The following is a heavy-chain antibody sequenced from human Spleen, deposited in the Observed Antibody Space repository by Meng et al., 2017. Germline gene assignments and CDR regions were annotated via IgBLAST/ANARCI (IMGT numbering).Heavy chain of an antibody. V-gene: IGHV3-30*16. D-gene: IGHD2-15*01. Sequence: GGSLRLSCAASGFTFSSYAMHWVRQAPGKGLEWVAVISYDGSNKYYADSVKGRFTISRDNSKNTLYLQMNSLRAEDTAVYYCARDFQPGHCSGGYCYSGWFDSWGQGTLVTVSS. CDR2: ISYDGSNK. J-gene: IGHJ5*01. CDR3: ARDFQPGHCSGGYCYSGWFDS. CDR1: GFTFSSYA.